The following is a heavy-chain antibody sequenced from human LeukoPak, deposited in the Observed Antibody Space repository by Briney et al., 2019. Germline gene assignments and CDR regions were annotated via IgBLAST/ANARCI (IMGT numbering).Heavy chain of an antibody. J-gene: IGHJ4*02. Sequence: SQTLSLTCTVSGGSIGGGSYYWSWIRQPAGKELEWIGRVYTGGINNYNSSLKSRVIISVDTYKKQVSLKLSSVTAADTAVYYCARDMYGDGLDYWGQGTLVTVSS. D-gene: IGHD4-17*01. CDR2: VYTGGIN. V-gene: IGHV4-61*02. CDR3: ARDMYGDGLDY. CDR1: GGSIGGGSYY.